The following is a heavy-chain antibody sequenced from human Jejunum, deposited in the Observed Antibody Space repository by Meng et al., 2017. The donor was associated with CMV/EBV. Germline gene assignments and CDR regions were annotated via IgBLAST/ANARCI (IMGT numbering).Heavy chain of an antibody. J-gene: IGHJ6*02. Sequence: NVSGGSINDVYWSGIRQSPGKGLEWIGYTYYSGSTHYNPSLKSRVTISIDTSKKYFSLRLSSVTAADTAVYYCARDTFDRRNGMDVWGQGTSVTVSS. V-gene: IGHV4-59*01. CDR3: ARDTFDRRNGMDV. CDR1: GGSINDVY. CDR2: TYYSGST. D-gene: IGHD3-10*01.